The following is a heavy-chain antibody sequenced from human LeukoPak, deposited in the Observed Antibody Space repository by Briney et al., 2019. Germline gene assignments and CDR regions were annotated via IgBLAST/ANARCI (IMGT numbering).Heavy chain of an antibody. CDR2: IKSNTDGGAT. CDR3: IAEPPGVVF. D-gene: IGHD7-27*01. Sequence: GGSLRLSCAASGFTFSVAWMNWVRQAPGKGLEWVGRIKSNTDGGATDYAAPVKDRFTISRNDSEKTLYLQMNSLKTEDTAVYYCIAEPPGVVFWGQGTLVTVSS. V-gene: IGHV3-15*01. CDR1: GFTFSVAW. J-gene: IGHJ4*02.